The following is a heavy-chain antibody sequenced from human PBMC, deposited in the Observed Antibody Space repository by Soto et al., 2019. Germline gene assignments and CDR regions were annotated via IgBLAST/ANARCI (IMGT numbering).Heavy chain of an antibody. D-gene: IGHD5-18*01. CDR2: IKQDGAEK. Sequence: GGSLRLSCAASGFTFSRYWMNWVRQAPGKGLEWVANIKQDGAEKNYVDSVKGRFTISRDNARNSLYLQMDSLRAEDTAVYFCARGDTPMITGMDSFDIWGQGAMVTVSS. CDR3: ARGDTPMITGMDSFDI. CDR1: GFTFSRYW. V-gene: IGHV3-7*01. J-gene: IGHJ3*02.